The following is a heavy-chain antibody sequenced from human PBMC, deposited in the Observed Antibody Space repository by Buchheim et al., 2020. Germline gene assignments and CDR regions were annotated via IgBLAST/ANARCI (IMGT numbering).Heavy chain of an antibody. V-gene: IGHV4-59*01. CDR3: ARGIAAAH. Sequence: QVQLQESGPGLVKPSETLSLTCTASGGSISSYYWSWIRQPPGKGLEWIGYIYYSGSTNYNPPLKSRVTISVDTSKNQFSLKLSSVTAADTAVYYCARGIAAAHWGQGTL. CDR2: IYYSGST. CDR1: GGSISSYY. D-gene: IGHD6-13*01. J-gene: IGHJ4*02.